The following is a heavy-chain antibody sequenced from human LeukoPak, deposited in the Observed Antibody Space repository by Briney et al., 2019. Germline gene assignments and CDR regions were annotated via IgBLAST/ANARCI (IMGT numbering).Heavy chain of an antibody. J-gene: IGHJ4*02. CDR1: GYTFTGYY. V-gene: IGHV1-2*02. D-gene: IGHD3-3*01. CDR2: INPNSGGT. CDR3: ARAWYDFWSGYYNIYY. Sequence: GASVKVSCKASGYTFTGYYMHWVRQAPGQGLEWMGWINPNSGGTNYAQKFQGRVTMTRDTSISTAYMELSRLRSDDTAVYYSARAWYDFWSGYYNIYYWGQGTLVTVSS.